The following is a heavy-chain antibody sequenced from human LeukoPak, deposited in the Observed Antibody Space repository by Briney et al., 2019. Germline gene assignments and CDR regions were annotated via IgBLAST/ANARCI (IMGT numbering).Heavy chain of an antibody. CDR1: GFTFSSHW. CDR3: ARGGGPLDY. J-gene: IGHJ4*02. V-gene: IGHV3-7*01. CDR2: IKQDGNEK. D-gene: IGHD3-16*01. Sequence: GGSLRLSCAASGFTFSSHWMSWVRQAPGKGLEWVANIKQDGNEKYYVDSVKGRFTISRDNAKNSLYLQMNSLRAEDTAVYYCARGGGPLDYWGQGTQVTVSS.